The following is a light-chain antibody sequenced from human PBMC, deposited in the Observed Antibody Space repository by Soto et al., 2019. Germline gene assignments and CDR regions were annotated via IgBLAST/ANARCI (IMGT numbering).Light chain of an antibody. CDR1: QSVSSF. CDR2: SAS. V-gene: IGKV3-11*01. J-gene: IGKJ1*01. CDR3: QQRSNWPPEWT. Sequence: EIVLTQSPATLSLSPGERATLSCRASQSVSSFLAWYQQKPGQSPRLVIYSASSRATGIPARFRGSGSGTDFTLTISSLEPEDFAVYYCQQRSNWPPEWTFGQGTTVEIK.